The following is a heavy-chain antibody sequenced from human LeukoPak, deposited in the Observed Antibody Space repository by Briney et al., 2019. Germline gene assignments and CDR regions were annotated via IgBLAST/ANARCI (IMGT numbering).Heavy chain of an antibody. Sequence: GGSLRLSCAASGFTFSTYAMSWVRQAPGKGLEWVSSISGSGGSTYYADSVKGRFTISRDSSKNTLYLQMNSLRAEDTAVYYCAKLSGSSGFWGYYFDYWGQGTLVTVSS. V-gene: IGHV3-23*01. CDR1: GFTFSTYA. CDR2: ISGSGGST. J-gene: IGHJ4*02. D-gene: IGHD3-22*01. CDR3: AKLSGSSGFWGYYFDY.